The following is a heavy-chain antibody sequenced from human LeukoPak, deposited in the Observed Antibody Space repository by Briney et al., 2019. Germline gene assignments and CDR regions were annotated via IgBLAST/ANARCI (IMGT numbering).Heavy chain of an antibody. CDR2: INPGGSEN. D-gene: IGHD6-6*01. CDR1: GFTFSSYW. V-gene: IGHV3-7*01. Sequence: GGSVRLSCAASGFTFSSYWMTWVRQAPGKGLEWVANINPGGSENYYVDSVKGRFTISRDNAKNSLNLQMNSLRAEDTALYYCARDRSHSGFWGQGTLVTVPS. J-gene: IGHJ4*02. CDR3: ARDRSHSGF.